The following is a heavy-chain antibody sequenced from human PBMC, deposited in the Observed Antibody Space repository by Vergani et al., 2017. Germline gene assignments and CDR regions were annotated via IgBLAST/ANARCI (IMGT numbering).Heavy chain of an antibody. CDR3: ASGGITIFGVVTSYVYYMDV. Sequence: QVQLVQSGAEVKKPGASVKVSCKVSGYTLTELSMHWVRQAPGKGLEWMGGFDPEDGETIYAQKFQGRVTMTEDTSTDTAYMELSSLRSEDTAVYYCASGGITIFGVVTSYVYYMDVWGKGTTVTVSS. CDR2: FDPEDGET. D-gene: IGHD3-3*01. J-gene: IGHJ6*03. CDR1: GYTLTELS. V-gene: IGHV1-24*01.